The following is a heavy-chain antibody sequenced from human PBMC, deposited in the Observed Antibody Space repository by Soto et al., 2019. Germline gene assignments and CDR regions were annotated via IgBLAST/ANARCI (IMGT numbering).Heavy chain of an antibody. CDR3: ARVPDR. V-gene: IGHV4-59*12. D-gene: IGHD2-2*01. CDR2: IYYSGGT. J-gene: IGHJ5*02. CDR1: CGFISSSY. Sequence: PSQGLCRTRTVSCGFISSSYWSWIRQSPGKGLECIGYIYYSGGTNYNPSLRSRVTISVDTSKNQFTLKLSSVTAADTAVYYCARVPDRWGQG.